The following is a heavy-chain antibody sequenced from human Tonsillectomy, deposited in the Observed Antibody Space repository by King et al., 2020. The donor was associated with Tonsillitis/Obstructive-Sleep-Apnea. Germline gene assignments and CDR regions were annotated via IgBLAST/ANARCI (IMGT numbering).Heavy chain of an antibody. CDR2: ISSSGSTI. CDR1: GFTFSSYE. D-gene: IGHD5-12*01. CDR3: ARDPSTRYSGYDCYFDY. J-gene: IGHJ4*02. Sequence: VQLVESGGGLVQPGGSLRLPCAASGFTFSSYEMNWVRQAPGKGLEWVSYISSSGSTIYYADSVKGRFTISRDNAKNSLYLQMNSLRAEDTAVYYCARDPSTRYSGYDCYFDYWGQGTLVTVSS. V-gene: IGHV3-48*03.